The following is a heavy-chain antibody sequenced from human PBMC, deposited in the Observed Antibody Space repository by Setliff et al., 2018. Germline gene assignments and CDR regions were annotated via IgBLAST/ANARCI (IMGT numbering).Heavy chain of an antibody. D-gene: IGHD2-2*01. J-gene: IGHJ5*02. CDR1: GGTFSSYA. CDR2: IIPIFGTA. V-gene: IGHV1-69*06. Sequence: ASVKVSCKASGGTFSSYAISWVRQAPGQGLEWMGRIIPIFGTANYAQKFQGRVTITADKSTSTAYMELSSLRSEDTAVYYCAGSRVVPAAYNWSDPWGQGTLVTVS. CDR3: AGSRVVPAAYNWSDP.